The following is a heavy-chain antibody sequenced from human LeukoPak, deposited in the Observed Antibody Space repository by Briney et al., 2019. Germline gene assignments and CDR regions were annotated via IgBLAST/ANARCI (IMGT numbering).Heavy chain of an antibody. CDR1: GYTFTDYY. CDR2: INPNSGDT. V-gene: IGHV1-2*02. D-gene: IGHD1-26*01. J-gene: IGHJ4*02. Sequence: ASVKVSRQAPGYTFTDYYLHWVRQAPGQGVEWMGWINPNSGDTHYAQNFQGRVSMNRDMSISTAYMELTSLTSDDTAVYYCARKHTTFDYWGQGALVTVSS. CDR3: ARKHTTFDY.